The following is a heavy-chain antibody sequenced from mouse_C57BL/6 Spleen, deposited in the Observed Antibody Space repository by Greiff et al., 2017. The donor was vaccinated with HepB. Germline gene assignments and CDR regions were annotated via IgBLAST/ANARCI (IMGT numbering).Heavy chain of an antibody. CDR3: ARWGTTVVESH. J-gene: IGHJ2*01. CDR2: IYPGDGDT. V-gene: IGHV1-82*01. Sequence: VQVVESGPELVKPGASVKISCKASGYAFSSSWMNWVKQRPGKGLEWIGRIYPGDGDTNYNGKFKGKATLTADKSSSTAYMQLSSLTSEDSAVYFCARWGTTVVESHWGQGTTLTVSS. CDR1: GYAFSSSW. D-gene: IGHD1-1*01.